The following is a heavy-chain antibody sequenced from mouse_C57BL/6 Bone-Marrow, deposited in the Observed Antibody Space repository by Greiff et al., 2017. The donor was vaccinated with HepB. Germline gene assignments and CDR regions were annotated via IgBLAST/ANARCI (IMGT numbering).Heavy chain of an antibody. V-gene: IGHV1-72*01. Sequence: QVQLQQPGAELVKPGASVKLSCKASGYTFTSYWMHWVKQRPGRGLEWIGRIDPNSGGTKYNEKFKSKATLTVDKPSSTAYMQLSSLTSEDSAVYYCARSEDYSNYVRYAMDYWGQGTSVTVSS. CDR2: IDPNSGGT. D-gene: IGHD2-5*01. CDR1: GYTFTSYW. J-gene: IGHJ4*01. CDR3: ARSEDYSNYVRYAMDY.